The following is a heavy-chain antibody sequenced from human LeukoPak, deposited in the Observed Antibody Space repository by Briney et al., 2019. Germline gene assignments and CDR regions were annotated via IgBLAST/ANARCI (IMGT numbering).Heavy chain of an antibody. V-gene: IGHV3-30*09. CDR3: AKHPDVGSYYYFQH. CDR1: GFSFSNYV. J-gene: IGHJ1*01. D-gene: IGHD3-10*01. CDR2: ISFDGTYK. Sequence: GGSLRLSCTASGFSFSNYVLHWVRQAPGKGLEWVAVISFDGTYKYHIDSVKGRFAISRDNSKTTLYLQVNSLRAEDTAVYYCAKHPDVGSYYYFQHWGQGTLVTVSS.